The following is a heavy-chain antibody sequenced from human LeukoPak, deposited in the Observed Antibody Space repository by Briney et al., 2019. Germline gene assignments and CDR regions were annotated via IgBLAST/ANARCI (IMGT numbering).Heavy chain of an antibody. D-gene: IGHD3-22*01. J-gene: IGHJ6*02. CDR3: ARDASYYYDSSGLFYYYGMDV. CDR1: GGTFSIYA. V-gene: IGHV1-69*13. Sequence: GASVKVCCKASGGTFSIYAISWVRQAPGQGLEWMGVIIPIFGTANYAQKFQGRVTITADESTSTAYMELSSLRSEDTAVYYCARDASYYYDSSGLFYYYGMDVWGQGTTVTVSS. CDR2: IIPIFGTA.